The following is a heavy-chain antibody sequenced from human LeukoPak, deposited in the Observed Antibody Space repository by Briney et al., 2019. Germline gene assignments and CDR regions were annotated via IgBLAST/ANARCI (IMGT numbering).Heavy chain of an antibody. Sequence: SETLSLTCTVSGGSISSYYWSWIRQPPGKGLEWIGYIYYSGSTNYNPSLKSRVTISVDTSKNQFSLKLSSVTAADTAVYYCARKRRYFDWGRIIDYFDCWGQGTLVTVSS. CDR2: IYYSGST. V-gene: IGHV4-59*01. D-gene: IGHD3-9*01. J-gene: IGHJ4*02. CDR3: ARKRRYFDWGRIIDYFDC. CDR1: GGSISSYY.